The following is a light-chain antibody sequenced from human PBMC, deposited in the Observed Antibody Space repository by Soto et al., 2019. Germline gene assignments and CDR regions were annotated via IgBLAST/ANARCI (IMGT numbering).Light chain of an antibody. V-gene: IGKV3-11*01. CDR1: QSVSSY. Sequence: EIVLTQSPATLFLSQGERATLSCRASQSVSSYLAWYQQKPGQAPRLLIYDASNRATGIPARFSGSGSGTDFTLTISSLEPEDFAVYYCQQRRTFGQGTRLEIK. CDR2: DAS. CDR3: QQRRT. J-gene: IGKJ5*01.